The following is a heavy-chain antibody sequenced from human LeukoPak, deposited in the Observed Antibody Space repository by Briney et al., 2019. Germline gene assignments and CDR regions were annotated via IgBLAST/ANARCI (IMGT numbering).Heavy chain of an antibody. V-gene: IGHV3-53*01. CDR3: ARGSRSPSGTYHYYFDY. J-gene: IGHJ4*02. CDR2: VFSGGTT. CDR1: AFTVSSNY. D-gene: IGHD1-26*01. Sequence: GGSLRLSCAASAFTVSSNYMSWVRQAPGKGLEWVSIVFSGGTTYYADSVKGRFTISRDNSKNTLYLQMNSLRAEDTAVYYCARGSRSPSGTYHYYFDYWGQGTLVTVSS.